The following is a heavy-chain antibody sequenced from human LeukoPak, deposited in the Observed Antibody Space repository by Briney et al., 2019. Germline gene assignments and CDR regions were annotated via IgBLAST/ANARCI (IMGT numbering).Heavy chain of an antibody. J-gene: IGHJ4*02. Sequence: ASVKVSCKASEYTFTGYYMHWVRQAPGQGLEWMGIINPSGGSTSYAQKFQGRVTMTRDTSTSTVYMELSSLRSEDTAVYYCARGVTTLLLHEPLFDYWGQGTLVTVSS. CDR1: EYTFTGYY. CDR3: ARGVTTLLLHEPLFDY. CDR2: INPSGGST. D-gene: IGHD4-17*01. V-gene: IGHV1-46*01.